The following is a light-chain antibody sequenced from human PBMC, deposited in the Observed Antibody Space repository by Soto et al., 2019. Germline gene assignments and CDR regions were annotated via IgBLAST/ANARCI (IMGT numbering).Light chain of an antibody. CDR1: QSVGIY. J-gene: IGKJ4*01. V-gene: IGKV3-11*01. CDR2: DAS. Sequence: EIVLTQSPDTRSLSPGEIATLSCRASQSVGIYLAWYQQKPGQAPRLLIYDASNRAAGIPARFSGTGSGTEFGLTISSLGPEDSAVYYCQQRNNWVTVGGGTKVEIK. CDR3: QQRNNWVT.